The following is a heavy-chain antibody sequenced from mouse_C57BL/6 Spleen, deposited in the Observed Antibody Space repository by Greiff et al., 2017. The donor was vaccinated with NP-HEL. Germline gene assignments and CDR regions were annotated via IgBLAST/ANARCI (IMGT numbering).Heavy chain of an antibody. D-gene: IGHD2-5*01. V-gene: IGHV7-1*01. CDR1: GFPFRDFY. Sequence: EVQRVESGGGLVQSGRSLRLSCATSGFPFRDFYMEWVRQAPGKGLEWIAASRNKANAYTTAYSASVKGRFIVSRATSQSILDRKMNALRAEDTATYYCARESNGDYAMDYWGQGTSVTVSS. CDR2: SRNKANAYTT. CDR3: ARESNGDYAMDY. J-gene: IGHJ4*01.